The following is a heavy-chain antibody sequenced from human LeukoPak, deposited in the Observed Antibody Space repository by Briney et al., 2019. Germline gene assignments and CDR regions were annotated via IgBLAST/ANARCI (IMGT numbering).Heavy chain of an antibody. Sequence: GASVKVSCKASGGTFSSYAISWVRQAPGQGLEWMGGIIPIFGTANYAQKFQGRVTITADESTSTAYMELSSLRSEDTAVYYCARVRGRDYGDYARYNWFDPWGQGTLVTVSS. CDR2: IIPIFGTA. J-gene: IGHJ5*02. V-gene: IGHV1-69*13. CDR1: GGTFSSYA. CDR3: ARVRGRDYGDYARYNWFDP. D-gene: IGHD4-17*01.